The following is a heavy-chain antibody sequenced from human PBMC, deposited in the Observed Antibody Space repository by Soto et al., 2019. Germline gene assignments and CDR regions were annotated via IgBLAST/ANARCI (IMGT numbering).Heavy chain of an antibody. CDR2: ISWNSGNI. CDR1: GFTFHNYA. V-gene: IGHV3-9*01. D-gene: IGHD3-9*01. J-gene: IGHJ5*02. Sequence: EVQLVESGGALVQPGRSLRLSCAASGFTFHNYAMHWVRQVPGKGQEWVEGISWNSGNIDFGDSVKGRFTISRDNAKNSLYQQMNSLRPEETAVYYCAKDPSDCFTGYNNWFDPWGQGTLVTVSS. CDR3: AKDPSDCFTGYNNWFDP.